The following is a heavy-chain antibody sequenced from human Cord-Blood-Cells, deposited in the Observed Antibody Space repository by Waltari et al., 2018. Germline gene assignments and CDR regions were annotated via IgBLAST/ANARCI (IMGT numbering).Heavy chain of an antibody. J-gene: IGHJ6*03. Sequence: QVQLQESGPGLVKPSETLSLTCTVSGGSISSYYWSWIRQPAGKGLEWIGRIYTSGSTNYNPSLKSRVTMSVDTSKNQFSLKLSSVTAADTAVYYCAREDYQLLPNYYYYYMDVWDKGTTVTVSS. V-gene: IGHV4-4*07. D-gene: IGHD2-2*01. CDR2: IYTSGST. CDR1: GGSISSYY. CDR3: AREDYQLLPNYYYYYMDV.